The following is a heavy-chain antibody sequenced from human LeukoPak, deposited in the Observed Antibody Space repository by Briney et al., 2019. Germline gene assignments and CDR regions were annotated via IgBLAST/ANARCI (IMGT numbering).Heavy chain of an antibody. CDR2: INPNSGGT. D-gene: IGHD3-10*01. V-gene: IGHV1-2*02. CDR3: ARVSQYYATGSPVGDY. CDR1: GYTFTGYY. Sequence: PGASVKVSCKASGYTFTGYYMHWVRQAPGQGLEWMGWINPNSGGTNYAQKFQGRVTMTRDTSTSTVYMELSSLRSEDTAVYYCARVSQYYATGSPVGDYWGQGTLVTVSS. J-gene: IGHJ4*02.